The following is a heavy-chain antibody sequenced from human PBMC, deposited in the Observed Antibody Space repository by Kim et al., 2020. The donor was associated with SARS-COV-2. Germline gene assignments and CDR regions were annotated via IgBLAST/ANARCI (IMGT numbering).Heavy chain of an antibody. CDR3: ASGVMVRGLITPNALDV. D-gene: IGHD3-10*01. Sequence: GGSLRLSCAASGFTFSNFWMHWVRQAPGKGLVWVSRVNSDGTTATYADSVKGRFTISRDNSKNTLYLQMNSLSAEDTAVYYCASGVMVRGLITPNALDVWGQWTTVTVS. V-gene: IGHV3-74*01. CDR1: GFTFSNFW. J-gene: IGHJ6*02. CDR2: VNSDGTTA.